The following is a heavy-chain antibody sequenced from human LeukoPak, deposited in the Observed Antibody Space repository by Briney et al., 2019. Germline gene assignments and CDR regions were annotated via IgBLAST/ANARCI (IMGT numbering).Heavy chain of an antibody. CDR3: ARVVSSWYAPDY. Sequence: GGSLRLSCAASGFTFSSYSMNWVRQAPGKGLEWVSSISSSSSYIYYADSVKGRFTISRDNAKNSLYLQMNSLRAEDTAVYYCARVVSSWYAPDYWGQGTLVTVSS. V-gene: IGHV3-21*01. CDR1: GFTFSSYS. J-gene: IGHJ4*02. D-gene: IGHD6-13*01. CDR2: ISSSSSYI.